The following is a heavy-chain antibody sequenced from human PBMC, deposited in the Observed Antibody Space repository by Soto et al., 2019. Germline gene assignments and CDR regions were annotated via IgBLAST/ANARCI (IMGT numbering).Heavy chain of an antibody. CDR2: FHPGESDT. CDR1: EYSFTTNW. Sequence: LGESLRSSCEIHEYSFTTNWITWVRQKPGKGLEWVGSFHPGESDTRYSPSFQGQVTISADRSLATAYLQWSSLQAADTAIYYCARHEATYYNFYGMDVWGQGTTVTVSS. J-gene: IGHJ6*02. V-gene: IGHV5-51*01. CDR3: ARHEATYYNFYGMDV.